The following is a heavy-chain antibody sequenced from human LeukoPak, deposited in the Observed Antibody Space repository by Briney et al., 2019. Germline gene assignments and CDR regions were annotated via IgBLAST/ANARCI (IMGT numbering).Heavy chain of an antibody. CDR3: ARDLEGAGVEYYDSSGYYDY. J-gene: IGHJ4*02. Sequence: GGSLRLSCAASGFTFSSYAMSWVRQAPGKGLEWVSAISGSGGSTYYADSVKGRFTISRDNAKNSLYLQMNSLRAEDTAVYYCARDLEGAGVEYYDSSGYYDYWGQGTLVTVSS. CDR2: ISGSGGST. D-gene: IGHD3-22*01. CDR1: GFTFSSYA. V-gene: IGHV3-23*01.